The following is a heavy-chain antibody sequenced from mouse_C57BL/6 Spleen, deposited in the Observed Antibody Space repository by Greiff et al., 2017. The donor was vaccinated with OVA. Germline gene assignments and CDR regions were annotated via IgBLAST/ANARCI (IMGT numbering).Heavy chain of an antibody. CDR2: ISYDGSN. J-gene: IGHJ4*01. CDR1: GYSITSGYY. Sequence: EVKLMESGPGLVKPSQSLSLTCSVTGYSITSGYYWNWIRQFPGNKLEWMGYISYDGSNNYNPSLKNRISITRDTSKNQFFLKLNSVTTEDTATYYCARDPQDYWGQGTSVTVSS. V-gene: IGHV3-6*01. CDR3: ARDPQDY.